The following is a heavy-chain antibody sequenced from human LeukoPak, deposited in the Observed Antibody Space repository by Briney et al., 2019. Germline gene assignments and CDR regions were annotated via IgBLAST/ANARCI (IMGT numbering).Heavy chain of an antibody. CDR2: IYYSGST. CDR1: GGSISSYY. V-gene: IGHV4-59*01. Sequence: SETLSLTRTVSGGSISSYYWSWIRQPPGKGLEWIGYIYYSGSTNYNPSLKSRVTISVGTSKNQFSLKLSSVTAADTAVYYCATGYCSGGSCLIDYWGQGTLVTVSS. D-gene: IGHD2-15*01. CDR3: ATGYCSGGSCLIDY. J-gene: IGHJ4*02.